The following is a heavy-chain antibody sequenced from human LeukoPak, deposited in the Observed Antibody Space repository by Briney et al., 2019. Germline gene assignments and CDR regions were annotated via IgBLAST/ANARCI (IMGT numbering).Heavy chain of an antibody. CDR2: ISAYNGNT. D-gene: IGHD5-12*01. CDR3: ARVTGYSGYPLGPTAH. Sequence: ASMKVSCKASGYTFTSYGISWVRQAPGQGVEWMGWISAYNGNTNYAQKLQGRVTMTTDTSTSTAYMELRSLRSDDTAVYYCARVTGYSGYPLGPTAHWGQGTLVTVSS. CDR1: GYTFTSYG. J-gene: IGHJ4*02. V-gene: IGHV1-18*04.